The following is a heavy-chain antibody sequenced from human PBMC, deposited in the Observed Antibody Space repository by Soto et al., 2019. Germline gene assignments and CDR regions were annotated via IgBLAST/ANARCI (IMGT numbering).Heavy chain of an antibody. V-gene: IGHV1-69*08. D-gene: IGHD2-2*01. CDR2: IIPLLGIA. Sequence: QVQLVQSGAEVKKPGSSVKVSCKASGGTFSSYTVSWVRQAPGQGLEWMGRIIPLLGIANYAQKFQGRVTMTADKATSTAYMELSSLRTEDGAGYYWVREKRDIVVVPAAPTGYWYFDLWGRGTLVSVST. CDR3: VREKRDIVVVPAAPTGYWYFDL. J-gene: IGHJ2*01. CDR1: GGTFSSYT.